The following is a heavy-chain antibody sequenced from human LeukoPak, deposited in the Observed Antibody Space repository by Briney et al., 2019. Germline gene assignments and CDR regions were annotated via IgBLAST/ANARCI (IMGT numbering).Heavy chain of an antibody. Sequence: PGGSLRLSCAASGFTSSSYWMHWVRQAPGKGLVWVSRINSDGSSTSYADSVKGRFTISRDNAKNTLYLQMNSLRAEDTAVYYCAREGSGSYYNAIDYWGQGTLVTVSS. CDR1: GFTSSSYW. J-gene: IGHJ4*02. V-gene: IGHV3-74*01. CDR3: AREGSGSYYNAIDY. D-gene: IGHD3-10*01. CDR2: INSDGSST.